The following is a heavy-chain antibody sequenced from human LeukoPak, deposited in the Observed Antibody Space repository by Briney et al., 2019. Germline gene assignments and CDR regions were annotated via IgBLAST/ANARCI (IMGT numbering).Heavy chain of an antibody. CDR1: GYNFTSYW. CDR3: ARYYYGMDV. Sequence: GESLKISCKGSGYNFTSYWISWVRPMPGKGLEWMGRIDPSDSYTNYSLSFQGHVTISADKPTSTAYLQWSSLKASDTAMYYCARYYYGMDVWGQGATVTVSS. CDR2: IDPSDSYT. V-gene: IGHV5-10-1*01. J-gene: IGHJ6*02.